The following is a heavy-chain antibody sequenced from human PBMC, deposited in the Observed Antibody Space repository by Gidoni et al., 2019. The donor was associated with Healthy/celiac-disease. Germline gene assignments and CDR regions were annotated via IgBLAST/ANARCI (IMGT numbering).Heavy chain of an antibody. CDR1: GGSISSSSYY. CDR2: IYYSGST. V-gene: IGHV4-39*01. J-gene: IGHJ6*02. CDR3: ARLSGLEPISYGMDV. Sequence: QLQLQESGPGLVKPSETLSPTCTVSGGSISSSSYYWGWIRQLPGKGLEWIGSIYYSGSTYYNPSLKSRVTISVDTSKNQCSLKLSSVTAADTAVYYCARLSGLEPISYGMDVWGQGTTVTVSS. D-gene: IGHD2-15*01.